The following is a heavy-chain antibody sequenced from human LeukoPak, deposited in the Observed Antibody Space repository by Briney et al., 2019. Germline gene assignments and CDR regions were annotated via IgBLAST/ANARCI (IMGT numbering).Heavy chain of an antibody. CDR1: GFTFSSYS. V-gene: IGHV3-48*01. D-gene: IGHD2-15*01. CDR3: ARDKMGGSFDY. Sequence: PGGSLRLSCAASGFTFSSYSMNWVRQAPGKGLEWVSFITTGSNTIYYADSLKGRFTVSGDDAENSLYLQMNSLRAEDTAVYFCARDKMGGSFDYWGQGTLVTVSS. CDR2: ITTGSNTI. J-gene: IGHJ4*02.